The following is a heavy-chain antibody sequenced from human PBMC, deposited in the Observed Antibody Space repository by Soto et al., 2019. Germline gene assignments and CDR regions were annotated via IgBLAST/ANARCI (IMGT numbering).Heavy chain of an antibody. J-gene: IGHJ4*02. CDR3: ARGGGYYDSIGYYEGHYFDY. CDR1: GGSIISYY. Sequence: PSETLSLTCTVSGGSIISYYWSWIRQPPGKGLEWIGYIYDSGSTSYNPSLKSRVTISEDTSKNQFSLKLSSVTAADTAAYYCARGGGYYDSIGYYEGHYFDYWGQGTPVTVSS. D-gene: IGHD3-22*01. V-gene: IGHV4-59*01. CDR2: IYDSGST.